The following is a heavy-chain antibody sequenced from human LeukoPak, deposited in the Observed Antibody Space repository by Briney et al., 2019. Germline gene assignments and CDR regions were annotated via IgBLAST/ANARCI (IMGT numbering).Heavy chain of an antibody. CDR2: IYPGDSDT. CDR1: GYSFTSYW. D-gene: IGHD6-13*01. V-gene: IGHV5-51*01. CDR3: ARLDGLGIQMGAFDI. Sequence: GESPKISCKGSGYSFTSYWIGWVRQMPGKGLEWMGIIYPGDSDTRHSPSFQGQVTISADKSISTAYLQWSSLKASDTAMYYCARLDGLGIQMGAFDIWGQGTMVTVSS. J-gene: IGHJ3*02.